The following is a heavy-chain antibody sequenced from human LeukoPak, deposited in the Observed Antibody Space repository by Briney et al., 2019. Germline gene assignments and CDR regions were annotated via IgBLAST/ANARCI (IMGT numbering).Heavy chain of an antibody. J-gene: IGHJ4*02. CDR3: ARDAPSVVVPAAPEDY. Sequence: GGSLRLSCAASGFTVSSNYMSWVRQAPGKGLEWVSVIYSGGSTYYADSVKGRFTISRDNSKNTLYLQMNSLRAEDTAVYYCARDAPSVVVPAAPEDYWGPGTLVTVSS. CDR2: IYSGGST. CDR1: GFTVSSNY. D-gene: IGHD2-2*01. V-gene: IGHV3-66*01.